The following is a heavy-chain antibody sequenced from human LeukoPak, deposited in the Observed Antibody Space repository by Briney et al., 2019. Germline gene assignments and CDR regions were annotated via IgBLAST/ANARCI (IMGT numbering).Heavy chain of an antibody. V-gene: IGHV3-30*04. Sequence: PGGSLRLSCAPSGFTFDAYAMHWVRQAPGKGLEWVALISYDGGNIYYSDSVQGRFTISRDNSKNTLYLQMNTLRPGDTAIYYCARDPPFGSGWAQNHFDYWGQGTLVTVSS. CDR1: GFTFDAYA. D-gene: IGHD6-19*01. CDR3: ARDPPFGSGWAQNHFDY. CDR2: ISYDGGNI. J-gene: IGHJ4*02.